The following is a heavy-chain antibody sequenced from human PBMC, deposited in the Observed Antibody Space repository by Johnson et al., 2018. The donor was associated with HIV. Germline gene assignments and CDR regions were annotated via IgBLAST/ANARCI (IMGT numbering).Heavy chain of an antibody. Sequence: VQLVESGGGVVQPGRSLRLSCAATGFTFNSYAMHWVRQAPGKGLEWVAVISYDGINKYYADSVKGRFTISRDNSKKTLYLQMNSLRAEDTAVYYCARDLRGAFDIWGQGTMVTVSS. CDR2: ISYDGINK. CDR1: GFTFNSYA. J-gene: IGHJ3*02. D-gene: IGHD4-17*01. CDR3: ARDLRGAFDI. V-gene: IGHV3-30-3*01.